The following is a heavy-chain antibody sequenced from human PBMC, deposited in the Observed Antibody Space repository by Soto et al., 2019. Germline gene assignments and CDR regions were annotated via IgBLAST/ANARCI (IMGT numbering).Heavy chain of an antibody. CDR2: ISSSSSTI. Sequence: EVQLVESGGGLVQPGGSLRLSCAASGFTFSSCSMNWVRQAPGKGLEWVSYISSSSSTIYYADSVKGRFTISRDNAKNSLYLQMYSLRDEDTAVYYCAREAGTWHLPLNWFDPWGQGTLVTVSS. CDR3: AREAGTWHLPLNWFDP. D-gene: IGHD6-19*01. CDR1: GFTFSSCS. J-gene: IGHJ5*02. V-gene: IGHV3-48*02.